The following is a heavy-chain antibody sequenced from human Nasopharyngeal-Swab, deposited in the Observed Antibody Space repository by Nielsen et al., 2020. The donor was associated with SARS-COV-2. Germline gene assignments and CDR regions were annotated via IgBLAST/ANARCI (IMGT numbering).Heavy chain of an antibody. CDR3: AKTKRYCSGGSCYRFDY. CDR2: ISYDGSNK. CDR1: GFPSSANA. D-gene: IGHD2-15*01. J-gene: IGHJ4*02. V-gene: IGHV3-30*18. Sequence: GNSRKISGAAPGFPSSANAMPWAGQPPAKGLEWVAVISYDGSNKYYADSVKGRFTISRDNSKNTLYLQMNSLRAEDTAVYYCAKTKRYCSGGSCYRFDYWGQGTLVTVSS.